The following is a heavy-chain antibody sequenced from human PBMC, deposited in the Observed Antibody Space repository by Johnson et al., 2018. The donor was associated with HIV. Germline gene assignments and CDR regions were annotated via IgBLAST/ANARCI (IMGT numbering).Heavy chain of an antibody. CDR2: IYSGGST. D-gene: IGHD3-22*01. CDR1: GFTFSSYG. V-gene: IGHV3-NL1*01. Sequence: QVQLVESGGGVVQPGGSLRLSCAASGFTFSSYGMHWVRQAPGKGLEWVSVIYSGGSTYYADSVKGRFTISRDNSKNTLYLQMNSLRAEDTAVYYCASVPMIVVLDGAFDIWGQGTMVTVSS. J-gene: IGHJ3*02. CDR3: ASVPMIVVLDGAFDI.